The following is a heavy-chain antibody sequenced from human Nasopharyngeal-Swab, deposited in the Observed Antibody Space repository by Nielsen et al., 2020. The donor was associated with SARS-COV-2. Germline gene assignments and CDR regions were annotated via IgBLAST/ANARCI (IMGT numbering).Heavy chain of an antibody. CDR1: GFTFSSYS. Sequence: GESLKISCAASGFTFSSYSMNWVRQAPGKGLEWVSSISSSSSYIYYADSVKGRFTISRDNAKNSLYLQMNGLRAEDTAVYYCASGPLGAGRHDYYYYYGMDVWGQGTTVTVSS. D-gene: IGHD3-3*01. CDR3: ASGPLGAGRHDYYYYYGMDV. J-gene: IGHJ6*02. CDR2: ISSSSSYI. V-gene: IGHV3-21*01.